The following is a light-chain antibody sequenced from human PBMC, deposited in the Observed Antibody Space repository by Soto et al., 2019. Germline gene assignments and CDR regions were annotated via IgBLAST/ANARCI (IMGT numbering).Light chain of an antibody. J-gene: IGKJ3*01. CDR2: DAS. V-gene: IGKV1-33*01. CDR3: QQYDDLPLP. Sequence: DIQMTQSPSSLSASVGDRVTITCQASQDISNYLNWYRQKPGKAPKLLIYDASNLETGVPSRFSGSGSGTEFTFTISSLQTEDVATYYCQQYDDLPLPFGPGTKVDIK. CDR1: QDISNY.